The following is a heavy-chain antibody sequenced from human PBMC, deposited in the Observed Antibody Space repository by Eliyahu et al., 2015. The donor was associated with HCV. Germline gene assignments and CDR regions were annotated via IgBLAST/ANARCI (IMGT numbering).Heavy chain of an antibody. D-gene: IGHD3-22*01. V-gene: IGHV3-73*02. CDR1: GFTFSGSA. CDR2: IRSKANSYAT. J-gene: IGHJ4*02. CDR3: TTTGLYYYDSSGYYSFDY. Sequence: EVQLVESGGGLVQPGGSLKLSCAASGFTFSGSAXXWVRQASGKGLEWVGRIRSKANSYATAYAASVKGRFTISRDDSKNTAYLQMNSLKTEDTAVYYCTTTGLYYYDSSGYYSFDYWGQGTLVTVSS.